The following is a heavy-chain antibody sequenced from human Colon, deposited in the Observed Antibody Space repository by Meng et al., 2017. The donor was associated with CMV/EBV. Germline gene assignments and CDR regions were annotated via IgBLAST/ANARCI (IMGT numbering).Heavy chain of an antibody. CDR1: GGSISSSTYY. D-gene: IGHD4-17*01. Sequence: QLQLQESGPGLVKPSETLSLTCTVSGGSISSSTYYWGWIRQTPGKGLEWIGNIYYNGYTYYNPSLKSRLTISVDTSKNQFSLKLTSVTAADTAVYYCATDYGDYYFDRWGQGTLVTVSS. J-gene: IGHJ4*02. CDR3: ATDYGDYYFDR. V-gene: IGHV4-39*07. CDR2: IYYNGYT.